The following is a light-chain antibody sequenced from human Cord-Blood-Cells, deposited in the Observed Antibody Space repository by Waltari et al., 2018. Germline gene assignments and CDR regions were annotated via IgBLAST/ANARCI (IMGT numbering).Light chain of an antibody. CDR1: QGISSY. CDR2: AAS. V-gene: IGKV1-8*01. Sequence: AIRITQSPSSLSASTGDRVTITCRASQGISSYLAWYQQNPGKSPKILIYAASTLESGVPSRFSGSGSGTDFTLTISCLQSEDFATYYCQQYYSYPITFGQGTRLEIK. CDR3: QQYYSYPIT. J-gene: IGKJ5*01.